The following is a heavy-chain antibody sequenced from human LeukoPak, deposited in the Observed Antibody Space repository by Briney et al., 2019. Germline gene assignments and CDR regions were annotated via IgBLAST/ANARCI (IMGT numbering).Heavy chain of an antibody. Sequence: SETLSLTCAVYGGSFSGYYWSWIRQPPGKGLEWIGEINHSGSTNYNPSLKSRVTISVDTSKNQFSLKLSSVTAADTAVYYCARVRGQLSILNYYYYYYGMDVWGQGTTVTVSS. D-gene: IGHD6-6*01. CDR3: ARVRGQLSILNYYYYYYGMDV. V-gene: IGHV4-34*01. J-gene: IGHJ6*02. CDR1: GGSFSGYY. CDR2: INHSGST.